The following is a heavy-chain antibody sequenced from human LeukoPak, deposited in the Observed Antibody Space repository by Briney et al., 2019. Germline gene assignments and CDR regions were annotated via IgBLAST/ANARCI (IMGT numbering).Heavy chain of an antibody. CDR1: GGSISSYY. J-gene: IGHJ6*03. CDR2: IYYSGST. V-gene: IGHV4-59*08. Sequence: SETLSLTCTVSGGSISSYYWSWIRQPPGKGLEWIGYIYYSGSTNYNPSLKSRVTISVDTSKNQFSLKLSSVTAADTAVYYCARLPRSYYYYYMDVWGKGTMVTVSS. CDR3: ARLPRSYYYYYMDV.